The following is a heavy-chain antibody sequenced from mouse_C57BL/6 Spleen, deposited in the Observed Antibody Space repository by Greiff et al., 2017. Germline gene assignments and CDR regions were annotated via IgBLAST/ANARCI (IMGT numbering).Heavy chain of an antibody. Sequence: EVQLVESGEGLVKPGGSLKLSCAASGFTFSSYAMSWVRQTPEKRLEWVEYISSGGDYTDYADTVKGRFTISKDNARNTLYLQMSSLKSEDTAMYYCTSYSSYLDYWGQGTTLTVSS. CDR1: GFTFSSYA. CDR2: ISSGGDYT. CDR3: TSYSSYLDY. D-gene: IGHD2-5*01. J-gene: IGHJ2*01. V-gene: IGHV5-9-1*02.